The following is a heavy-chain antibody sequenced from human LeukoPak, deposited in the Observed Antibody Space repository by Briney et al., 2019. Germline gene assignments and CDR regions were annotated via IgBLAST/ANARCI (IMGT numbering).Heavy chain of an antibody. CDR1: GFTVSSNY. J-gene: IGHJ4*02. V-gene: IGHV3-53*01. D-gene: IGHD3-3*01. CDR3: ARGSPGGLRFLEWSGYYFDY. Sequence: PGGSLRLSCAASGFTVSSNYMSWVRQAPGKGLEWVSVIYSGGSTYYADSVKGRFTISRDNSKNTLHLQMNSLRAEDTAVYYCARGSPGGLRFLEWSGYYFDYWGQGTLVTVSS. CDR2: IYSGGST.